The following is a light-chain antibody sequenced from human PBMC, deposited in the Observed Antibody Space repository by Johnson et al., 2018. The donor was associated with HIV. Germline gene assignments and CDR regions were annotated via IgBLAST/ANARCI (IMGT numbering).Light chain of an antibody. J-gene: IGLJ1*01. CDR1: SSNIGNNY. Sequence: QSVLTQPPSVSAAPEEKVTISCSGSSSNIGNNYVSWYQHLPGTAPRLLIYENNKRPSGIPDRFSGSKSGTSATLGITGLQTGDEADYYCETWDSSLSACFGTGTKVTVL. V-gene: IGLV1-51*02. CDR3: ETWDSSLSAC. CDR2: ENN.